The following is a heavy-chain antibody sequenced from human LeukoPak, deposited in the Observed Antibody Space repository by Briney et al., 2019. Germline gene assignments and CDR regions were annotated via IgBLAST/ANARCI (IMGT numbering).Heavy chain of an antibody. Sequence: SETLSLTCAVYGGSFSGYYWSWIRQPPGKGLEWIGEINHSGSTNYNPSLKSRVTISVDTSKNQFSLKLSSVTAADTAVYFCARQGTDILTGYYNNWFDPWGQGTLVTVSS. V-gene: IGHV4-34*01. D-gene: IGHD3-9*01. CDR1: GGSFSGYY. J-gene: IGHJ5*02. CDR2: INHSGST. CDR3: ARQGTDILTGYYNNWFDP.